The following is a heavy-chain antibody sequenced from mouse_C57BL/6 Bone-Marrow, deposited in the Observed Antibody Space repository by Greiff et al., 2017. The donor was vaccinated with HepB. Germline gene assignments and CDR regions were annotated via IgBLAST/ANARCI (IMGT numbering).Heavy chain of an antibody. CDR1: GYTFTSYW. J-gene: IGHJ3*01. D-gene: IGHD1-1*01. V-gene: IGHV1-64*01. CDR2: IHPNSGST. CDR3: ARITTVVATGD. Sequence: QVQLQQSGAELVKPGASVKLSCKASGYTFTSYWMHWVKQRPGQGLEWIGMIHPNSGSTNYNEKFKSKATLTVDKSSSTAYMQLSSLTSEDSAVYYCARITTVVATGDWGQGTLVTVSA.